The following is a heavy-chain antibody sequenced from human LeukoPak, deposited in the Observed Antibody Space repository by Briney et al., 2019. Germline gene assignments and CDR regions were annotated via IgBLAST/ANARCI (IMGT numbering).Heavy chain of an antibody. CDR2: IIPIFGTA. CDR1: GGTLSSYA. V-gene: IGHV1-69*01. CDR3: ASSYYVLRFLEWSFDY. J-gene: IGHJ4*02. D-gene: IGHD3-3*01. Sequence: SVKVSCKASGGTLSSYAISWVRQAPGQGLEWMGGIIPIFGTANYAQRFQGRVTITADESTSTAYMELSSLRSEDTAVYYCASSYYVLRFLEWSFDYWGQGTLVTVSS.